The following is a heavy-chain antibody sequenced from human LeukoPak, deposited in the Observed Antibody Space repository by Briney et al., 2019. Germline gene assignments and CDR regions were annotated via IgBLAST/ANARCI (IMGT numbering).Heavy chain of an antibody. J-gene: IGHJ6*03. V-gene: IGHV1-2*02. Sequence: ASVKVSCKASGYTFTGYYMHWVRQAPGQGPEWMAWINPNSGGTHYAQKFQGRVTMTRDTSISTAYMELSRLRSDDTAVYYCAITRTPTTVTALYYYYYYMDVWGKGTTVTISS. D-gene: IGHD4-17*01. CDR2: INPNSGGT. CDR3: AITRTPTTVTALYYYYYYMDV. CDR1: GYTFTGYY.